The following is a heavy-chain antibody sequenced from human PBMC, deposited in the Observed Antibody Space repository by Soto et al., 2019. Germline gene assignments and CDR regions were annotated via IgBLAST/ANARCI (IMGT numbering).Heavy chain of an antibody. Sequence: SETMSLTCTVSGGSISSYFCSWIRQPAGKGLEWIGRIYTSGSTNYNPSLKSRVTMSVDTSKNQFSLKLSSVTAADTAVYYCARESKIVTPRTFNIRCQGTMVTV. J-gene: IGHJ3*02. CDR3: ARESKIVTPRTFNI. CDR1: GGSISSYF. D-gene: IGHD4-4*01. CDR2: IYTSGST. V-gene: IGHV4-4*07.